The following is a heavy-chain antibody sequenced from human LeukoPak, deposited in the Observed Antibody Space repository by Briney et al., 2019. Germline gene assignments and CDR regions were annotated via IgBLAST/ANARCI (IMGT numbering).Heavy chain of an antibody. J-gene: IGHJ3*01. V-gene: IGHV1-2*02. CDR3: ARDWGVWAFDV. Sequence: ASVRVSCKAFEYTFIGYYIHWVRQAPGQGPEWMGWINPNSGGTIYAQRFQDRVTMTRDTSITTAYMELNRLRSDDTAVYYCARDWGVWAFDVWGQGTMVTVSS. CDR2: INPNSGGT. CDR1: EYTFIGYY. D-gene: IGHD3-16*01.